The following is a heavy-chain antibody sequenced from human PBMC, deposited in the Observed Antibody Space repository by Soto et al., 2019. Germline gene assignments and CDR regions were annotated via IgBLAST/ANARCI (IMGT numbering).Heavy chain of an antibody. D-gene: IGHD4-17*01. Sequence: SETLSLTCAVYGGSFSGYYWSWIRQPPGKGLEWIGEINHSGSTNYNPSLKSRVTISVDTSKNQFSLKLSSVTAADTAVYYCARGSKVDYGDYYFDYWGQGTLVTVSS. CDR3: ARGSKVDYGDYYFDY. J-gene: IGHJ4*02. CDR1: GGSFSGYY. CDR2: INHSGST. V-gene: IGHV4-34*01.